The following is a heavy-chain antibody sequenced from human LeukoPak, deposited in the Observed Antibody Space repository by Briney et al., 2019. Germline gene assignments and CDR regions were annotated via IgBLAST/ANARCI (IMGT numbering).Heavy chain of an antibody. J-gene: IGHJ4*02. Sequence: PSETLSLTCTVSGSSMSSSSYYWGWIRQSPGKGLEWIGSIYYSGANHYNPSLKSRVTMSVDTSKNQFSVKLTSVTATDTAVYYCVRVRGYWLVRGYLDYWGQGTQVTVSS. D-gene: IGHD6-19*01. V-gene: IGHV4-39*02. CDR1: GSSMSSSSYY. CDR2: IYYSGAN. CDR3: VRVRGYWLVRGYLDY.